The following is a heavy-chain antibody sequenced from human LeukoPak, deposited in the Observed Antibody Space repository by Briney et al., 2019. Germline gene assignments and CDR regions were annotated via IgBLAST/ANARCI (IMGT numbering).Heavy chain of an antibody. J-gene: IGHJ6*02. D-gene: IGHD1-14*01. Sequence: GGSLRLSCAASGFTVSSNYMSWLRQAPGKGLEWVSVIYSGGSTYYADSVNCRFTISRDNSKNTLYLQMNSLRAEDTAVYYCARDTLTHTGHYYYYYGMDVWGQGTTVTVSS. CDR1: GFTVSSNY. CDR3: ARDTLTHTGHYYYYYGMDV. CDR2: IYSGGST. V-gene: IGHV3-66*01.